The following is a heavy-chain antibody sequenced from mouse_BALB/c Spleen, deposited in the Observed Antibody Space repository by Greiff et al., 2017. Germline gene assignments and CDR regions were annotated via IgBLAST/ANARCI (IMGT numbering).Heavy chain of an antibody. Sequence: EVKVVESGGGLVQPGGSRKLSCAASGFTFSSFGMHWVRQAPEKGLEWVAYISSGSSTIYYADTVKGRFTISRDNPKNTLFLQMTSLRSEDTAMYYCARGGITTATFYAMDYWGQGTSVTVSS. V-gene: IGHV5-17*02. CDR1: GFTFSSFG. D-gene: IGHD1-2*01. CDR3: ARGGITTATFYAMDY. J-gene: IGHJ4*01. CDR2: ISSGSSTI.